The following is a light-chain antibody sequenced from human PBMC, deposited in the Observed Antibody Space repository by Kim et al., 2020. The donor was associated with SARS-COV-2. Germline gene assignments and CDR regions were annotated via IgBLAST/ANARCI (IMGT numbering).Light chain of an antibody. CDR3: QQRSNWPPVT. J-gene: IGKJ5*01. V-gene: IGKV3-11*01. Sequence: SPGERATLSCRASQSVSSYLAWYHQKPGQAPTLLIYDAATRATGSPARFSGSGSGTDFTLTISSLEPEDFAVYYCQQRSNWPPVTFGQGTRLEIK. CDR1: QSVSSY. CDR2: DAA.